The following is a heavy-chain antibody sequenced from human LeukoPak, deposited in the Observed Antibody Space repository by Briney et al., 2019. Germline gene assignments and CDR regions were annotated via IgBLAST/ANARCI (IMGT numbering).Heavy chain of an antibody. Sequence: PGGSLRLSCAASGFTFSSYEMNWVRQAPGKGLEWVSYISSSSGSTIYCADSVKGRFTISRDNAKNSLYLQMNSLRAEDTAVYYCARDSGSYNGADYWGQGTLVTVSS. J-gene: IGHJ4*02. D-gene: IGHD1-26*01. CDR1: GFTFSSYE. CDR2: ISSSSGSTI. CDR3: ARDSGSYNGADY. V-gene: IGHV3-48*03.